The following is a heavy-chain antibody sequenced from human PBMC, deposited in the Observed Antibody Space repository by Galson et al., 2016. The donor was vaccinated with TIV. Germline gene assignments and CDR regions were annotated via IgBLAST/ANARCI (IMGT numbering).Heavy chain of an antibody. V-gene: IGHV4-61*02. Sequence: TLSLTCSVSGASISGSNYYWSWVRQPAGKGLEWIGRFYFGDTTSYNPSFGGRVTISADTSKNQISLKLSSVTAADTAVYYCMREGSTVTMHHYFGVDVWGQGTTVIVSS. J-gene: IGHJ6*01. CDR1: GASISGSNYY. CDR3: MREGSTVTMHHYFGVDV. CDR2: FYFGDTT. D-gene: IGHD4-17*01.